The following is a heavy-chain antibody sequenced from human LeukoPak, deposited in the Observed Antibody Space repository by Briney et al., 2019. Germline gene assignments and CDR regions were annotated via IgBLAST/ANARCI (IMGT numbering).Heavy chain of an antibody. V-gene: IGHV1-2*06. CDR2: INPNSGGT. CDR3: ARGARGTWAWGD. J-gene: IGHJ4*02. D-gene: IGHD3-10*01. Sequence: ASVKVSCKASGYTFTGYYMHWVRQAPGQGLEWMGRINPNSGGTNYAQKFQGGVTMTRDTSVSTAYMELSRLRSDDTAMYYCARGARGTWAWGDWGQGTLVTVSS. CDR1: GYTFTGYY.